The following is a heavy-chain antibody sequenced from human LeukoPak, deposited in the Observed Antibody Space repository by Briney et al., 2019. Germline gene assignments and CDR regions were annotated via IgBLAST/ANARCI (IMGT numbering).Heavy chain of an antibody. CDR1: AYSINGLNY. Sequence: PSETLSLTCAVSAYSINGLNYWGWIRQPPGKGLEWIGSIHHSGSIDYNRSLKSRVTISIDTSKKQFSLKLTYVTAADTAVYYCARLGYCSSTSCYPDLWGQGSLVTVSS. CDR2: IHHSGSI. V-gene: IGHV4-38-2*01. CDR3: ARLGYCSSTSCYPDL. D-gene: IGHD2-2*01. J-gene: IGHJ5*02.